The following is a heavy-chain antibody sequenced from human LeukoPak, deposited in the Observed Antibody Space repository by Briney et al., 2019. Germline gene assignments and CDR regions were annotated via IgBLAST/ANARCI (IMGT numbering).Heavy chain of an antibody. CDR2: INSGGGHI. V-gene: IGHV3-74*01. Sequence: GGSLRLSCAASGFTFGKYWMHWVRQAPGKGLVWVSYINSGGGHIDYADSVRGRFTISRDDAKNTLYLQMNNLRVEDTAVYYCARANAYYYDSSGYYGHDAFDIWGQGTMVTVSS. J-gene: IGHJ3*02. D-gene: IGHD3-22*01. CDR1: GFTFGKYW. CDR3: ARANAYYYDSSGYYGHDAFDI.